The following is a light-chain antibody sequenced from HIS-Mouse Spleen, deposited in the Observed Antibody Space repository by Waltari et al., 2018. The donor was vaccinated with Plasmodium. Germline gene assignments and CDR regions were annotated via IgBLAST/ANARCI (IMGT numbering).Light chain of an antibody. CDR1: QGISSD. J-gene: IGKJ4*01. V-gene: IGKV1-9*01. CDR2: AAS. CDR3: QQLNSYPLT. Sequence: DIQFTLSPSSLSASVRDRVTITFRTSQGISSDLAWYQQKPGKAPKILINAASTLQSSVPSRFSGSRSGTEVTLTISSLQPEDFAANYCQQLNSYPLTFGGGTKVEIK.